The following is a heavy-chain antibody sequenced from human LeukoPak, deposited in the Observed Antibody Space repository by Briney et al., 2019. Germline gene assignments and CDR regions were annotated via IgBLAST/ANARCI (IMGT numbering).Heavy chain of an antibody. CDR3: VRASGSFDY. V-gene: IGHV3-33*01. D-gene: IGHD3-10*01. Sequence: GGSLRLSCAAAGFTLSDYGIRWVSQAPGKGLEWVAVIWFEGRNKKYAESVKGLFTISRDNSKKTLYLQMNSLRVEDTAVYYCVRASGSFDYWGQGTLVTVSS. CDR2: IWFEGRNK. CDR1: GFTLSDYG. J-gene: IGHJ4*02.